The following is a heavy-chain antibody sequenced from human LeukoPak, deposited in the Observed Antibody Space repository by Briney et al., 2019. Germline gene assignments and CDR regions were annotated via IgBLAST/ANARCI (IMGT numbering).Heavy chain of an antibody. J-gene: IGHJ6*02. V-gene: IGHV3-30*04. CDR1: GFTFSSYA. CDR2: VSYDGSRK. Sequence: GGSLRLSCSASGFTFSSYAMHWVRQAPGKGLEGVAIVSYDGSRKYYADSVKGRFIISRDSSKNTVDLQMSSLRAEDTAVYYCARNGPLRSGWYTYYYYGMDVWGQGTTVTVSS. D-gene: IGHD6-19*01. CDR3: ARNGPLRSGWYTYYYYGMDV.